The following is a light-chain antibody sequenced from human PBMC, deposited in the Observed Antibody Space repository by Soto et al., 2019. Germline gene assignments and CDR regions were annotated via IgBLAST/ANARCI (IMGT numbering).Light chain of an antibody. J-gene: IGKJ5*01. Sequence: DIGMTQTPLSSPVTLGQPASISCRSSQSLVHSDGSTYLSWLQQRPGQPPSLLIYKVSNRFAGVPDRFSGSGAGTDFPLKSSMVEAEDVGISYCIQTTQFPITFGQGTRLEIK. CDR1: QSLVHSDGSTY. CDR3: IQTTQFPIT. CDR2: KVS. V-gene: IGKV2-24*01.